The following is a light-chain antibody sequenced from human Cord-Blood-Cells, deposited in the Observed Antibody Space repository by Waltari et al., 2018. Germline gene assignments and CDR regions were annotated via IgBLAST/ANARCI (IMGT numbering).Light chain of an antibody. Sequence: QSVLTQPPSASGTPGPRVTISCSGSSSNIGSTYVSWYQQLPATAPKLLIYRNNQRPSGVPDRFSGSKSGTSASLAISGLRSEDEADYYCAAWDDSLSGRVVFGGGTKLTVL. CDR3: AAWDDSLSGRVV. J-gene: IGLJ2*01. CDR1: SSNIGSTY. V-gene: IGLV1-47*01. CDR2: RNN.